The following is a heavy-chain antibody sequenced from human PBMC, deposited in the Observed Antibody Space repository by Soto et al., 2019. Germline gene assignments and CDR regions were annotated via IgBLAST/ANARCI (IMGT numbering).Heavy chain of an antibody. CDR2: IYYSGST. Sequence: YWIGWVRQLPGKGLEWIGSIYYSGSTYYNPSLKSRVTISVDTSKNQFSLKLSSVTAADTAVYYCARHLGYCSSTSCYTTYYYYYGMDVWGQGTTVTVSS. CDR3: ARHLGYCSSTSCYTTYYYYYGMDV. V-gene: IGHV4-39*01. J-gene: IGHJ6*02. D-gene: IGHD2-2*02. CDR1: Y.